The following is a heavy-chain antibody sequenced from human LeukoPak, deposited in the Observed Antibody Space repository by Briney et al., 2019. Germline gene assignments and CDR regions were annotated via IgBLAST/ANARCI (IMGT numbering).Heavy chain of an antibody. CDR2: IYYSGST. CDR1: GGSIYRNGYY. J-gene: IGHJ5*02. CDR3: ASAAGNWFCP. Sequence: SETLSLTCTVSGGSIYRNGYYWTWIRQHPGKGLEWIGYIYYSGSTYYNPSLKSRVSMSEDTSKNQFFLHLSSVNAADTAVYYCASAAGNWFCPWGPGTLVTVSS. D-gene: IGHD3-10*01. V-gene: IGHV4-31*03.